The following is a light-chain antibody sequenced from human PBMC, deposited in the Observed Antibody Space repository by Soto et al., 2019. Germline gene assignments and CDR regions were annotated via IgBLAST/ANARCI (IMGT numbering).Light chain of an antibody. CDR1: QSISNW. V-gene: IGKV1-5*03. J-gene: IGKJ1*01. Sequence: DIQMTQSPPTLSASVGDRVTITCRASQSISNWLAWYQQKTGKAPKLMIYMASSLESGVPARFSGTRSGTEFPRAMTSLQPDDFATYYCKQYYSYPLTFGDGVKGEIK. CDR2: MAS. CDR3: KQYYSYPLT.